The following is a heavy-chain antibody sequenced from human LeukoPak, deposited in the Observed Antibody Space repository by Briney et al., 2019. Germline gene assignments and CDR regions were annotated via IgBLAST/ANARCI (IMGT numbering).Heavy chain of an antibody. D-gene: IGHD3-22*01. Sequence: SVKVSCKASGGTFSSYAISWVRQAPGQGLEWMGGIIPIFGTANYAQKFQGRVTITADKSTSTAYMELSSLRSEDTAVYYCARKGERSGYYYAFDYWGQGTLVTVSS. J-gene: IGHJ4*02. CDR1: GGTFSSYA. CDR2: IIPIFGTA. CDR3: ARKGERSGYYYAFDY. V-gene: IGHV1-69*06.